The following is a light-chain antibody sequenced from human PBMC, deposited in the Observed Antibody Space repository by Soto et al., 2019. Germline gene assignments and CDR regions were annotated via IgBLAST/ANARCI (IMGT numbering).Light chain of an antibody. CDR2: GTS. J-gene: IGKJ1*01. V-gene: IGKV3-20*01. CDR1: QSVSSH. CDR3: QRFGTSPPWT. Sequence: EIVMPQSPATLSVSPGEGATVSCRASQSVSSHLAWYQHKPGQAPRLLIYGTSIRATGIPDRFSGSGSGTDFTLTITRLEPEDFAVYYCQRFGTSPPWTFGQGTKVDI.